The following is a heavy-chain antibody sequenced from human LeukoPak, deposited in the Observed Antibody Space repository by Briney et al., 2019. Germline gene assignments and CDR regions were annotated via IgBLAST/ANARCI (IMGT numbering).Heavy chain of an antibody. CDR3: ARGSCSGGSCPHYYYYYYMDV. V-gene: IGHV3-48*01. CDR2: ISSSSSTI. Sequence: GGSLRLSCAASGFTFSSYSMNWLRQAPGKGLEWVSYISSSSSTIYYADSVKGRFTISRDNAKNSLYLQMNSLRAEDTAVYYCARGSCSGGSCPHYYYYYYMDVWGKGTTVTVSS. J-gene: IGHJ6*03. CDR1: GFTFSSYS. D-gene: IGHD2-15*01.